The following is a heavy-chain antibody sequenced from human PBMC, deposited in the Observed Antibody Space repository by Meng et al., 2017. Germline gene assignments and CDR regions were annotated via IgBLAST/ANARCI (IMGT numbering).Heavy chain of an antibody. J-gene: IGHJ4*02. V-gene: IGHV7-4-1*02. CDR3: ARRYYYDSSGYYFYVIGY. Sequence: QGQLLQIGSEFKKPGASVKVSCRASGYTFTRYAMNWVRQAPGQGLEWMGWINTNTGNPTYAQGFTGRFVFSLDTSVSTAYLQISSLKAEDTAVYYCARRYYYDSSGYYFYVIGYWGQGTLVTVSS. CDR1: GYTFTRYA. D-gene: IGHD3-22*01. CDR2: INTNTGNP.